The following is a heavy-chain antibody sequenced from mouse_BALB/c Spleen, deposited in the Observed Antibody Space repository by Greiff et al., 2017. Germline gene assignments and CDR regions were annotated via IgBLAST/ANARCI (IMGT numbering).Heavy chain of an antibody. CDR2: IYPGNVNT. CDR3: TRDYDYLDY. D-gene: IGHD2-4*01. J-gene: IGHJ2*01. V-gene: IGHV1-66*01. Sequence: QVQLKESGPELVKPGASVRISCKASGYTFTSYYIHWVKQRPGQGLEWIGWIYPGNVNTKYNEKFKGKAKLTAVTSASTAYMELSSLTNEDSAVYYCTRDYDYLDYWGQGTTLTVSS. CDR1: GYTFTSYY.